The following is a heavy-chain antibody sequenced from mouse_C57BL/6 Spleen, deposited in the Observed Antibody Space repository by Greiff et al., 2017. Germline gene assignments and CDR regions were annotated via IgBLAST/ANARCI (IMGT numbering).Heavy chain of an antibody. D-gene: IGHD1-1*01. CDR3: ANTLYGSSYGFDY. J-gene: IGHJ2*01. Sequence: QVQLKQSGTELVKPGASVKLSCKASGYTFTSYWMHWVKQRPGQGLEWIGNINPSNGGTNYNEKFKSKATLTVDKSSSTAYMQLSSLTSEDSAVXYCANTLYGSSYGFDYWGQGTTLTVSS. V-gene: IGHV1-53*01. CDR1: GYTFTSYW. CDR2: INPSNGGT.